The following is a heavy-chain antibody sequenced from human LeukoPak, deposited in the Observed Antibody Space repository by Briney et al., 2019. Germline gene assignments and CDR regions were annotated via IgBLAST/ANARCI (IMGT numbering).Heavy chain of an antibody. Sequence: SETLSLTCTDSGGSISSYYWSWIRQPPGKGLEWIGYIYYSGSTNYNPSLKSRVTISVDTSKNQFSLKLSSVTAADTAVYYCARGLWFGDENPPYFDYWGQGILVTVSS. D-gene: IGHD3-10*01. CDR2: IYYSGST. CDR1: GGSISSYY. V-gene: IGHV4-59*08. CDR3: ARGLWFGDENPPYFDY. J-gene: IGHJ4*02.